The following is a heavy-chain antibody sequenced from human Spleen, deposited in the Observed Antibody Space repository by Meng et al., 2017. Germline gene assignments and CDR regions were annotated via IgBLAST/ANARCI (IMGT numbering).Heavy chain of an antibody. CDR1: VFTFSDYY. J-gene: IGHJ4*02. D-gene: IGHD3-22*01. V-gene: IGHV3-11*01. Sequence: QVQLVESGGGLVKPGGSLRRSCAASVFTFSDYYISWIRQAPGKGLEWISYISTSGNTIYYTDSVKGRFAISRDNAKNSLYLQMDSLRAEDTAVYYCARDIQRIGSYFYFDYWGQGTLVTVSS. CDR3: ARDIQRIGSYFYFDY. CDR2: ISTSGNTI.